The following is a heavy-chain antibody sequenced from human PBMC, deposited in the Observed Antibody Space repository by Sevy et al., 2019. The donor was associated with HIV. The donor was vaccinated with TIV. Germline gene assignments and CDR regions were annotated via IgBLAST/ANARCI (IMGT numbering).Heavy chain of an antibody. CDR2: IYYSGST. D-gene: IGHD3-3*01. CDR3: ARAVDSFWNGSIAFDY. CDR1: GGSISSYY. J-gene: IGHJ4*02. V-gene: IGHV4-59*01. Sequence: SETLSLTCTVSGGSISSYYWSWIRQPPGKGLEWIGYIYYSGSTNYNPSLKSRVTISVDTSKNQFSLKLSSVTAADTAVYYCARAVDSFWNGSIAFDYWGQGTLVTVSS.